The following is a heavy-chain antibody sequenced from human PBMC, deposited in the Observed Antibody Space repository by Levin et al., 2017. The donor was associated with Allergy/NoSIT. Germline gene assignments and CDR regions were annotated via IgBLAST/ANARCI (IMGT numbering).Heavy chain of an antibody. CDR2: KYYSGST. V-gene: IGHV4-59*08. CDR3: ARLDSSGYLSG. D-gene: IGHD3-22*01. J-gene: IGHJ4*02. Sequence: SETLSLTCTVSGGSISSYYWSWIRQPPGKGLEWIGYKYYSGSTKYNPSLKSRVTIAVDTSKNQFTLKLSSVTAADTAVYYCARLDSSGYLSGWGQGTLVTVSS. CDR1: GGSISSYY.